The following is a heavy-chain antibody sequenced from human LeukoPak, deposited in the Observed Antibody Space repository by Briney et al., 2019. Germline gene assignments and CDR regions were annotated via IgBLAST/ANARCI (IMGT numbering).Heavy chain of an antibody. Sequence: PGGSLRLSCAASGFTISSYAMHWVRQAPGKGLEWVAVISYDGSNKYYADSVKGRFTISRDNSKNTLYLQMNSLRAEDTAVYYCARAGYSYGGYFDYWGQGTLVTVSS. CDR2: ISYDGSNK. D-gene: IGHD5-18*01. J-gene: IGHJ4*02. V-gene: IGHV3-30-3*01. CDR1: GFTISSYA. CDR3: ARAGYSYGGYFDY.